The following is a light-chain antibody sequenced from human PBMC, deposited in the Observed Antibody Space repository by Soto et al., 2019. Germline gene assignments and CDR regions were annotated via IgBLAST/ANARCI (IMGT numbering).Light chain of an antibody. CDR1: TSDVGRYDY. CDR3: SSYTTRFSLL. CDR2: EVT. Sequence: QSALTQPASVSGSPGQSITISCTGTTSDVGRYDYVSWYQQYPGKAPKLLIYEVTYRRSGVSDRLSGSKSGNTASLTISGLQAEDEAIYFCSSYTTRFSLLFGGGTQLTVL. J-gene: IGLJ7*01. V-gene: IGLV2-14*01.